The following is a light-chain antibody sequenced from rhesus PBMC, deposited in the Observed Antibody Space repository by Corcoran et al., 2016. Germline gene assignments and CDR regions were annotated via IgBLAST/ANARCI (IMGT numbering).Light chain of an antibody. J-gene: IGKJ4*01. CDR2: KAS. CDR1: QSISSW. CDR3: QQYSSRPLT. Sequence: DIQMTQSPSSLSASLGDTVTITCRASQSISSWLAWYQQKPGKAPNLLIYKASSLQSGVPSRFSGSGSGTDCTLTISSLQSEDFATYYCQQYSSRPLTFGGGTKVEL. V-gene: IGKV1-22*01.